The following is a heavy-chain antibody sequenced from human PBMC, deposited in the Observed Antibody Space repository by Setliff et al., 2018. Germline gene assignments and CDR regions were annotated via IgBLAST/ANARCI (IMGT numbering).Heavy chain of an antibody. J-gene: IGHJ4*02. D-gene: IGHD5-12*01. V-gene: IGHV3-11*01. Sequence: GGSLRLSCTASKFSFSSYYMAWIRQTPGKGLEWLSYISTTGDTISYADSVKGRFTVSRDNAANSVSLRMSSLSPEDTAGYFCARDVLSYTAYHWLNFWGPGALVTVSS. CDR1: KFSFSSYY. CDR2: ISTTGDTI. CDR3: ARDVLSYTAYHWLNF.